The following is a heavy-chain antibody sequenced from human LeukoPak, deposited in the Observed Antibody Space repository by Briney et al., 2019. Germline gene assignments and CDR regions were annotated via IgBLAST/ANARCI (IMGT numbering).Heavy chain of an antibody. CDR3: ARHSQAVTTLGYFDY. D-gene: IGHD4-17*01. V-gene: IGHV4-59*08. CDR2: IYYSVST. CDR1: GGSISSFY. J-gene: IGHJ4*02. Sequence: SETLSLTCTVSGGSISSFYWSWIRQPPGKGLEWIGYIYYSVSTNYNPSLKSRVTISVDTSKNQFSLKLSSVTAADTAVYYCARHSQAVTTLGYFDYWGQGTLVTVSS.